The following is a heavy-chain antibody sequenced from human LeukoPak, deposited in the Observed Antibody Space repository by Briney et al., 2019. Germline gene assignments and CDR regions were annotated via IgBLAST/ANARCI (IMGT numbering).Heavy chain of an antibody. CDR1: GGTFSSYA. V-gene: IGHV3-30*04. CDR2: ISYDGSNK. CDR3: ARDMSPVSGWYSPGAPGAFDI. D-gene: IGHD6-19*01. J-gene: IGHJ3*02. Sequence: SCKASGGTFSSYAMHWVRQAPGKGLEWVAVISYDGSNKYYADSVKGRFTISRDNSKNTLYLQMNSLRAEDTAVYYCARDMSPVSGWYSPGAPGAFDIWGQGTMVTVSS.